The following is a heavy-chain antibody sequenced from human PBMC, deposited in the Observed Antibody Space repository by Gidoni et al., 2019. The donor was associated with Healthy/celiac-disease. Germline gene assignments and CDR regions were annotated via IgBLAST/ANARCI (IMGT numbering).Heavy chain of an antibody. CDR3: ASKLWLY. CDR1: GFTFSRYG. CDR2: IWYDGSNK. J-gene: IGHJ4*02. Sequence: QVQLVESGGGVVQPGRSLRLSCAASGFTFSRYGLHWVRQAPGKGLAWVAVIWYDGSNKYYADSVKGRFTISRDNSKNTLYLQMNSLRAEDTAVYYCASKLWLYWGQGTLVTVSS. V-gene: IGHV3-33*01. D-gene: IGHD5-18*01.